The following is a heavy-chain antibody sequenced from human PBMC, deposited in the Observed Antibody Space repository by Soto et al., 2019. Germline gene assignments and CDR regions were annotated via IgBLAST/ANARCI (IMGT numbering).Heavy chain of an antibody. CDR3: ARRSDYYDSSGAIDY. Sequence: GGSLRLSGSASGVTLSDYYMSWIRQAPGKGLEWVSYISSSSSYTNYADSVKGRFTISRDNAKNSLYLQMNSLRAEDTAVYYCARRSDYYDSSGAIDYWGQGTLVTVS. J-gene: IGHJ4*02. CDR1: GVTLSDYY. CDR2: ISSSSSYT. V-gene: IGHV3-11*06. D-gene: IGHD3-22*01.